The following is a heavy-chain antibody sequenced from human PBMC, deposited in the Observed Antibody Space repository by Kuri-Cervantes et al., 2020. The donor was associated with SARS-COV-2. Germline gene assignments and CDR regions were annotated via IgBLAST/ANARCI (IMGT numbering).Heavy chain of an antibody. CDR2: ISSSSSYI. D-gene: IGHD6-19*01. V-gene: IGHV3-21*01. Sequence: GGSLRLSCAASGFTFSSYSMNWVRQAPGKGLEWVSSISSSSSYIYYADSVKGRFTISRDNAKNSLYLQMNSLRAEDTAVYYCARQENHGSGWSPNPPHFDSWGQGTLVTVSS. CDR1: GFTFSSYS. J-gene: IGHJ4*02. CDR3: ARQENHGSGWSPNPPHFDS.